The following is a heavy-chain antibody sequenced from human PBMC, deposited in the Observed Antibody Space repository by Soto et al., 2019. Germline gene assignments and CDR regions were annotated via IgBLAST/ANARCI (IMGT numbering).Heavy chain of an antibody. D-gene: IGHD3-22*01. CDR3: AKGMDYYDSSGYYNAFDI. CDR2: ISWNSGSI. Sequence: PGGSLRLSCAASGFTFDDYAMHWVRQAPGKGLEWVSGISWNSGSIGYAGSVKGRFTISRDNAKNSLYLQMNSLRAEDTALYYCAKGMDYYDSSGYYNAFDIWGQGTMVTVSS. J-gene: IGHJ3*02. V-gene: IGHV3-9*01. CDR1: GFTFDDYA.